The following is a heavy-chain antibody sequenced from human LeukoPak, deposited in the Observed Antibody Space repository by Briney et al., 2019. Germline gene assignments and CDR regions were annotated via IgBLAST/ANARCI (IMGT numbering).Heavy chain of an antibody. V-gene: IGHV4-38-2*02. Sequence: SETLSLTCTVSGYSISSGYYWDWIRQPPGKGLEWIGSIYHSGSTYYNPSLRSRVTVSVDTSQNQFSLKVNSVTAADTAVYYCAAQLTVSGATFDYWGQGTQVTVSS. CDR1: GYSISSGYY. CDR3: AAQLTVSGATFDY. D-gene: IGHD4-17*01. J-gene: IGHJ4*02. CDR2: IYHSGST.